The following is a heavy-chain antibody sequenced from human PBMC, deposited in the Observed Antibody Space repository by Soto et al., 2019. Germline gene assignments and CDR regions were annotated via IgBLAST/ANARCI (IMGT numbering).Heavy chain of an antibody. CDR3: ARVRNYDFWSGYYTGDY. J-gene: IGHJ4*02. V-gene: IGHV1-18*01. CDR1: GYTFTSYG. CDR2: ISAYNGNT. D-gene: IGHD3-3*01. Sequence: ASVKVSCKASGYTFTSYGISWVRQAPGQGLEWMGWISAYNGNTNYAQKLQGRVTMSTDTSTSTAYMELRSLRSDDTAVYYCARVRNYDFWSGYYTGDYWGQGTLVTVSS.